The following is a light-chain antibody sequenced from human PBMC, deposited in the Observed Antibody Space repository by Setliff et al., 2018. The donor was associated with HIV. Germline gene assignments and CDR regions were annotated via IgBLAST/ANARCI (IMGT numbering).Light chain of an antibody. CDR3: SSYTSSNTFYV. CDR1: SSDVGGYNY. V-gene: IGLV2-14*01. CDR2: DVS. Sequence: QSVLTQPASVSWSPGQSITISCTGTSSDVGGYNYVSWYQHHPGKAPKLMIYDVSNRPSGVSNRFSGSKSGNTASLTISGLQAEDEADYYCSSYTSSNTFYVFGTGTKVTV. J-gene: IGLJ1*01.